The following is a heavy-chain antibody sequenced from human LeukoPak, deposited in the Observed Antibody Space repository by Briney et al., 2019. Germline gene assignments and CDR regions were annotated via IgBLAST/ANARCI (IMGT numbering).Heavy chain of an antibody. D-gene: IGHD2-2*01. V-gene: IGHV4-34*01. CDR2: INHSGST. CDR1: GGSFSGYY. Sequence: SETLSLTCAVYGGSFSGYYWSWIRQPPGKGLEWVGEINHSGSTNYNPSLKSRVTISVDTSKNQFSLKLSSVTAADTAVYYCARDRVVPAAMDDAFDIWGQGTMVTVSS. J-gene: IGHJ3*02. CDR3: ARDRVVPAAMDDAFDI.